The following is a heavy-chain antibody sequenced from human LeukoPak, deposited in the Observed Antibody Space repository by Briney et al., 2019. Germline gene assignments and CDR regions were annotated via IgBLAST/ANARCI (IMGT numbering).Heavy chain of an antibody. Sequence: ASVKVSCKASGYMFTNYGISWVRQAPGQGLEWMGRISASNGYTNYAQKVQGRVTMTTDTSTSTAYMELRSLRSDDTAVYYCARDNDSRDPPHFDYWGQGTLVTVSS. CDR2: ISASNGYT. D-gene: IGHD3-16*01. V-gene: IGHV1-18*01. CDR3: ARDNDSRDPPHFDY. CDR1: GYMFTNYG. J-gene: IGHJ4*02.